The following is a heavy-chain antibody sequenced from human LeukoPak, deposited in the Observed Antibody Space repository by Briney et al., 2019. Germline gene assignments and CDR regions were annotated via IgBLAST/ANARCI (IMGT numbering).Heavy chain of an antibody. J-gene: IGHJ4*01. CDR2: INSEGKGI. V-gene: IGHV3-74*01. Sequence: TGGSLRLSCVASGFTFSNYWMHWVRQAPGRGLVWVSRINSEGKGIFYADSVKGRFTISRDNDKNTLYLRMNDLRVEDTAIYYCVSALIPVAGTSANYWGQGDLVTVSS. CDR3: VSALIPVAGTSANY. CDR1: GFTFSNYW. D-gene: IGHD6-19*01.